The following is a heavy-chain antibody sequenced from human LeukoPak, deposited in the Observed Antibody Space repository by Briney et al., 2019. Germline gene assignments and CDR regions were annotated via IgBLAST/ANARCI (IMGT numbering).Heavy chain of an antibody. Sequence: ASVKVSCKASGSTFTDYYMHWVRQAPGQGLEWMGWINPNSGGTNYAQKFQGRVTMTRDTSISTAYMELSRLRSDDTAVYYCARGAAITMVRGVIGGDNWFDPWGQGTLVTVSS. J-gene: IGHJ5*02. D-gene: IGHD3-10*01. CDR1: GSTFTDYY. CDR3: ARGAAITMVRGVIGGDNWFDP. V-gene: IGHV1-2*02. CDR2: INPNSGGT.